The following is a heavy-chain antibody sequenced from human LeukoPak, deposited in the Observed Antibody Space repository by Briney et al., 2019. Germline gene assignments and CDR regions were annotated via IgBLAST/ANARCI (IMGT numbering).Heavy chain of an antibody. CDR1: GFTFSSYA. V-gene: IGHV3-7*01. CDR2: INQDGSAK. CDR3: ARWSSAFDI. J-gene: IGHJ3*02. Sequence: PGGSLRLSCAASGFTFSSYAMSWVRQAPGKGLEWVANINQDGSAKYYVDSVRGRFTISRDNARNSLHLQMNSLRAEDTAVYHCARWSSAFDIWGQGTMVTVSS.